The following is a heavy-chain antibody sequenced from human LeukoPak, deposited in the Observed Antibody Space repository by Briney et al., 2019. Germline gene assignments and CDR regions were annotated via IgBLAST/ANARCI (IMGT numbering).Heavy chain of an antibody. Sequence: VASVKVSCKASGYTFTSYAMNWVRQAPGQGLEWMGWISAYNGNTNYAQKLQGRVTMTTDTSTSTAYMELRSLRSDDTAVYYSARLPRTAYYYYYMDVWGKGTTVTVSS. J-gene: IGHJ6*03. CDR2: ISAYNGNT. CDR3: ARLPRTAYYYYYMDV. V-gene: IGHV1-18*01. CDR1: GYTFTSYA. D-gene: IGHD1-14*01.